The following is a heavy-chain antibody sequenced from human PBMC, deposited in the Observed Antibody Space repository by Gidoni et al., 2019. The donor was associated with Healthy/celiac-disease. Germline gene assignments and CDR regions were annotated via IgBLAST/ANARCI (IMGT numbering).Heavy chain of an antibody. CDR1: GGSISSSSYY. D-gene: IGHD6-19*01. J-gene: IGHJ5*02. Sequence: QLQLQESGPGLVKPSETLSLTCTVSGGSISSSSYYWGWIRQPPGKGLEWIGSIYYSGSTYYNPSLKSRVTISVDTSKNQFSLKLSSVTAADTAVYYCARRGVMGGQWLVPIREFDPWGQGTLVTVSS. CDR2: IYYSGST. CDR3: ARRGVMGGQWLVPIREFDP. V-gene: IGHV4-39*01.